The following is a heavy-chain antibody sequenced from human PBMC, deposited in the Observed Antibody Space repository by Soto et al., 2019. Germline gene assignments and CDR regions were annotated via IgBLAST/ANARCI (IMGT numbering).Heavy chain of an antibody. CDR3: AKVTVGATTERYFDY. Sequence: EVQLLESGGGLVQPGGSLRLSCAASGFTFSSYAMSWVRQAPGKGLEWVSAISGSGGSTYYADSVKGRFTISRDNSKNTLYLQINSLRAEATAVYYCAKVTVGATTERYFDYWGQGTLVTVSS. CDR1: GFTFSSYA. V-gene: IGHV3-23*01. D-gene: IGHD1-26*01. J-gene: IGHJ4*02. CDR2: ISGSGGST.